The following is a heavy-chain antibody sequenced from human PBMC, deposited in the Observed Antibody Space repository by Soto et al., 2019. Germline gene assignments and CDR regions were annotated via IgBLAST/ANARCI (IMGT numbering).Heavy chain of an antibody. V-gene: IGHV1-18*01. D-gene: IGHD3-9*01. J-gene: IGHJ5*02. CDR3: ARAAYYDILTGYYMVSWFDP. CDR2: ISAYNGNT. CDR1: GYTFTSYG. Sequence: GASVKVSCKASGYTFTSYGICWVRQAPGQGLEWMGWISAYNGNTNYAQKLQGRVTMTTDTSTSTAYMELRSLRSGDTAVYYCARAAYYDILTGYYMVSWFDPWGQGTLVTVSS.